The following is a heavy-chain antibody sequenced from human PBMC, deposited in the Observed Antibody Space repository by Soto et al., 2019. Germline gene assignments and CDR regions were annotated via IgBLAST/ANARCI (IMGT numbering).Heavy chain of an antibody. CDR2: INHSGST. J-gene: IGHJ6*03. Sequence: PSETLSLTCAVYGGSFSGYYWSWIRQPPGKGLEWIGEINHSGSTNYNPSLKSRVTISVDTSKNQFSLKLSSVTAADTAVYYCERALRGGSSSWYYYYYMDVWGKGTTVTVSS. CDR1: GGSFSGYY. D-gene: IGHD6-6*01. CDR3: ERALRGGSSSWYYYYYMDV. V-gene: IGHV4-34*01.